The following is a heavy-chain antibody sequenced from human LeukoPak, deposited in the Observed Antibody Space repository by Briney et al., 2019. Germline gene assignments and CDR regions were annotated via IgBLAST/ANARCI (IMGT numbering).Heavy chain of an antibody. CDR3: ARSPMDYGDFYFDY. V-gene: IGHV4-61*02. Sequence: SETLSLTCTVSGGSISSGSYYWSWIRQPAGKGLEWIGRIYTSGSTNYNPSLRSRVTISVDTSKNQFSLKLSSVTAADTAVYYCARSPMDYGDFYFDYWGQGTLVTVSS. D-gene: IGHD4-17*01. CDR1: GGSISSGSYY. J-gene: IGHJ4*02. CDR2: IYTSGST.